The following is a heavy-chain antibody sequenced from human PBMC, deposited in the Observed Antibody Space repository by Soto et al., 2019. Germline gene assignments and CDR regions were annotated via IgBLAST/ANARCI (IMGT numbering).Heavy chain of an antibody. V-gene: IGHV4-39*01. CDR3: ARHVAAAVGYTWFDP. D-gene: IGHD6-13*01. CDR1: GGSITSSSYY. J-gene: IGHJ5*02. CDR2: IYYSGST. Sequence: QLQLQESVPGLVKPSETLSLTCTVSGGSITSSSYYWGWIRQPPGKGLEWIGSIYYSGSTYYNPSLTSRDTISVDTSKNQFPLTMTSVTAADTAVYYGARHVAAAVGYTWFDPWGQRTLVTVSS.